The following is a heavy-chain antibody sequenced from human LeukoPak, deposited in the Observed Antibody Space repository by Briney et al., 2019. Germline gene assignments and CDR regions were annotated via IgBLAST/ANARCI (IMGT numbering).Heavy chain of an antibody. CDR2: INAGNGNT. Sequence: ASVKVSCKASGYTFTSYAMHWVRQAPGQRLEWMGWINAGNGNTKYSQKFQGRVTITRDTSASTAYMELSSLRSEDTAVYYCAREGCSSTSCYVGWPYYYYYGMDVWGQGTTVTVSS. CDR3: AREGCSSTSCYVGWPYYYYYGMDV. D-gene: IGHD2-2*01. J-gene: IGHJ6*02. V-gene: IGHV1-3*01. CDR1: GYTFTSYA.